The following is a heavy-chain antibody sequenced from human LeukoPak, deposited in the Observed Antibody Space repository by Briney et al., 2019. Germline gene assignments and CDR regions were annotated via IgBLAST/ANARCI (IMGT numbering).Heavy chain of an antibody. V-gene: IGHV1-2*02. CDR3: ARDKDFWSGYLSFDY. D-gene: IGHD3-3*01. CDR1: GYTFTGYY. CDR2: INPNSGGT. J-gene: IGHJ4*02. Sequence: ASVKVSCTASGYTFTGYYMHWVRQAPGQGLEWMGWINPNSGGTNYAQKFQGRVTMTRDTSISTAYMELSRLRSDDTAVYYCARDKDFWSGYLSFDYWGQGTLVTVSS.